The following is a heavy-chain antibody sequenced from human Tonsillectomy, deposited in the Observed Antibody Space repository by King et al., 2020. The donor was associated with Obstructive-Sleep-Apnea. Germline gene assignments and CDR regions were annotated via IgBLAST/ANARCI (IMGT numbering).Heavy chain of an antibody. CDR1: GGSISSYY. D-gene: IGHD1-26*01. CDR3: ARRGVYSGSYLFDY. Sequence: QLQESGPGLVKPSETLSLTCTVSGGSISSYYWSWIRQPPGKGLEWIGYIYYSGSTNYNPSLKSRGTISVDTSKNQFSLKLSSVTAADTAVYYCARRGVYSGSYLFDYWGQGTLVTVSS. J-gene: IGHJ4*02. CDR2: IYYSGST. V-gene: IGHV4-59*08.